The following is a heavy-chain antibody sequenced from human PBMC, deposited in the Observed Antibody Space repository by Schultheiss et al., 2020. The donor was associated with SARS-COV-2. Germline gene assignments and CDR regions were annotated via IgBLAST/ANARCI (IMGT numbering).Heavy chain of an antibody. CDR3: TQALYGGNF. Sequence: GGSLRLSCAASGFTFDDYAMHWVRQAPGKGLEWVSAISGNGGTTPYADSVKGRFAISKDSSKNTLYLQMNNLKVEDTAVYYCTQALYGGNFWGQGTLVTVSS. CDR2: ISGNGGTT. D-gene: IGHD4-23*01. J-gene: IGHJ4*02. CDR1: GFTFDDYA. V-gene: IGHV3-23*01.